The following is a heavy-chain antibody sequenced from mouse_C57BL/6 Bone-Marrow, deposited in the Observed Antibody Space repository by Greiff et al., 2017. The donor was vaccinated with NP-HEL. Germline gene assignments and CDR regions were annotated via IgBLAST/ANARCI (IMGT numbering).Heavy chain of an antibody. CDR2: IDPENGDT. J-gene: IGHJ3*01. CDR3: TTLAYYSNSLFAY. Sequence: EVQLQESGAELVRPGASVKLSCTASGFNIKDDYMHWVKQRPEQGLEWIGWIDPENGDTEYASKFQGKATITADTSSNTAYLQLSSLTSEDTAVYYCTTLAYYSNSLFAYWGQGTLVTVSA. V-gene: IGHV14-4*01. CDR1: GFNIKDDY. D-gene: IGHD2-5*01.